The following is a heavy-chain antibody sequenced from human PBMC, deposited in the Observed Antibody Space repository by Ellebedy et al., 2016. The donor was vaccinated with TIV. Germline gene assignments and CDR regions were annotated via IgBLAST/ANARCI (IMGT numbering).Heavy chain of an antibody. CDR3: ARGGIAARNYYYYYMDV. V-gene: IGHV4-38-2*02. CDR2: IYHSGST. J-gene: IGHJ6*03. D-gene: IGHD6-6*01. CDR1: GYSISSGYY. Sequence: SETLSLXCTVSGYSISSGYYWGWIRQPPGKGLEWIGSIYHSGSTFYNPSLKSRFTISVDTSRNQFSLKLSSVTAADTAMYYCARGGIAARNYYYYYMDVWGKGTTVTVSS.